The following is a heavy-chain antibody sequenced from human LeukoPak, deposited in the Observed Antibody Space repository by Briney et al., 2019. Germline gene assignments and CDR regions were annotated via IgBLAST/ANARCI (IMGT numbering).Heavy chain of an antibody. CDR2: IYTSGST. V-gene: IGHV4-61*02. D-gene: IGHD6-13*01. CDR3: ARARKGFISSWLDY. J-gene: IGHJ4*02. CDR1: GGSISSGSYY. Sequence: SQTLSLTCTVSGGSISSGSYYWSWIRQPAGKGLEWIGRIYTSGSTNYNPSLKSRVTISVDTSKNQFSLKLSSVTAADTAVYYCARARKGFISSWLDYWGQGTLVTVSS.